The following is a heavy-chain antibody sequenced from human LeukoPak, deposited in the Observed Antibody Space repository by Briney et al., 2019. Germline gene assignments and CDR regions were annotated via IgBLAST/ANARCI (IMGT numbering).Heavy chain of an antibody. CDR2: IWYDGSNK. J-gene: IGHJ4*02. CDR3: ARDTLGYFDY. Sequence: QPGRSLTLSCAASGFTFSSYGMHWVRQAPGKGLEWVAVIWYDGSNKYYADSVKGRFTISRDNSKNTLYLQMNSLRAEDTAVYYCARDTLGYFDYWGQGTLVTVSS. V-gene: IGHV3-33*01. CDR1: GFTFSSYG.